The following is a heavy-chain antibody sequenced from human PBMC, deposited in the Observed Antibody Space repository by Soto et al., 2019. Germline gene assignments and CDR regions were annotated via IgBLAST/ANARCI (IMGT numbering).Heavy chain of an antibody. CDR2: ISYDGSNK. CDR1: GFIFSSYG. Sequence: PGGSLRLSCAASGFIFSSYGMHWVRQAPGKGLEWVAVISYDGSNKYYADSVKGRFTISRDNSKNTLYLQMNSLRAEDTAVYYCARDLAAARVYYYYYGMDVWGQGTTVTVS. J-gene: IGHJ6*02. D-gene: IGHD6-25*01. CDR3: ARDLAAARVYYYYYGMDV. V-gene: IGHV3-30*03.